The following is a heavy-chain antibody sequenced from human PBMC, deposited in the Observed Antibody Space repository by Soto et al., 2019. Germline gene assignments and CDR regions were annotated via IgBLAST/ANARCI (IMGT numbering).Heavy chain of an antibody. Sequence: ESGGGVVQPGRSLRLSCAASGFTFSSYAMHWVRQAPGKGLEWVAVISYDGSNKYYADSVKGRFTISRDNSKNTLYLQMNSLRAEDTAVYYCARGDSSSWYLDYWGQGTLVTVSS. CDR2: ISYDGSNK. J-gene: IGHJ4*02. CDR3: ARGDSSSWYLDY. D-gene: IGHD6-13*01. V-gene: IGHV3-30-3*01. CDR1: GFTFSSYA.